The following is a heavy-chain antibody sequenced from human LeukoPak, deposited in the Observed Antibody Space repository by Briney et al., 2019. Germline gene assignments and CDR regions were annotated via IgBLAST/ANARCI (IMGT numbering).Heavy chain of an antibody. D-gene: IGHD2-15*01. CDR2: IYSGGST. CDR3: ARDPLLSDCSGGSCYRYYYGMDV. V-gene: IGHV3-53*01. Sequence: SGGSLRLSCAASGFTFSSYSMNWVRQAPGKGLEWVSVIYSGGSTYYADSVKGRFTISRDNSKNTLYLQMNSLRAEDTAVYYCARDPLLSDCSGGSCYRYYYGMDVWGQGTTVTVSS. CDR1: GFTFSSYS. J-gene: IGHJ6*02.